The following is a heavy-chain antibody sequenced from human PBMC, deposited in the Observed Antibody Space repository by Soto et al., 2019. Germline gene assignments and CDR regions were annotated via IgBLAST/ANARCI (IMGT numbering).Heavy chain of an antibody. D-gene: IGHD2-15*01. J-gene: IGHJ6*02. Sequence: EVPLVESGGGLVKPGGSLRLSCAASDFSISNAWMNWVRQAPGKGLEWVGRIKTRSEGEATDYAAPLKDRFTISRDDSKNTLFLQMNSLKTEDTAVYYCTTGSVEGVWGQGATVIVSS. CDR2: IKTRSEGEAT. CDR1: DFSISNAW. CDR3: TTGSVEGV. V-gene: IGHV3-15*07.